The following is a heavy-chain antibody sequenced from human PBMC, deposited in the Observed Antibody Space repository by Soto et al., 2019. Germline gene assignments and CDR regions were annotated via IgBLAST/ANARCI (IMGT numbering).Heavy chain of an antibody. V-gene: IGHV3-30*18. D-gene: IGHD3-10*01. CDR1: GFTFSYFG. CDR3: AKAPFRRPYYFYGMDV. Sequence: PGGSLRLSSVASGFTFSYFGMHWVRQCPGKGLEWLAVISEDAETDFHADSVKGRFTVSRDNFKETLYLQMNSLTTDDSGVYFCAKAPFRRPYYFYGMDVWGQGTTVTVSS. J-gene: IGHJ6*02. CDR2: ISEDAETD.